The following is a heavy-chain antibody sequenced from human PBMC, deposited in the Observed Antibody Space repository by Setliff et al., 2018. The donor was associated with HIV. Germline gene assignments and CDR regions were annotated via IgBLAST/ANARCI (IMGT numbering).Heavy chain of an antibody. CDR1: GDSISRSTYY. CDR3: ARGNYDTSDYYTNFYYYYMDV. J-gene: IGHJ6*03. Sequence: PSETLSLTCTVSGDSISRSTYYWGWIRQPPGMGLGWIGSISNDWTTAYNPSLRSRVTMSLDTSKNQLSLKLRSVTAADTAVYYCARGNYDTSDYYTNFYYYYMDVWGKGTAVTVSS. D-gene: IGHD3-22*01. V-gene: IGHV4-39*07. CDR2: ISNDWTT.